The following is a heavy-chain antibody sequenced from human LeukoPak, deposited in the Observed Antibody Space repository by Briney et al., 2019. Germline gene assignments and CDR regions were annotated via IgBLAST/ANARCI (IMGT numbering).Heavy chain of an antibody. V-gene: IGHV3-53*01. CDR2: IYSGGST. J-gene: IGHJ4*02. CDR3: ARSFNWGYFDY. CDR1: GFTFSSYW. D-gene: IGHD7-27*01. Sequence: GGSLRLSCAASGFTFSSYWMSWVRQAPGKGLEWVSVIYSGGSTYYADSVKGRFTISRDNSKNTLYLQMNSLRAEDTAVYYCARSFNWGYFDYWGQGTLVTVSS.